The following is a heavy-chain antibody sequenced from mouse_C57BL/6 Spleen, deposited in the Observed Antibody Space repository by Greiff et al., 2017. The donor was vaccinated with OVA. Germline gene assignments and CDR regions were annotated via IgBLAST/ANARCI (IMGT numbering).Heavy chain of an antibody. Sequence: QVQLQQSGPELVKPGASVKLSCKASGYTFTSYDINWVKQRPGQGLEWIGWIYPRDGSTKYNEKFKGKATLTVDTSSSTAYMELHSLTSEDSAVYFCARLTTAPYYYAMDYWGQGTSVTVSS. J-gene: IGHJ4*01. V-gene: IGHV1-85*01. CDR3: ARLTTAPYYYAMDY. CDR1: GYTFTSYD. CDR2: IYPRDGST. D-gene: IGHD1-2*01.